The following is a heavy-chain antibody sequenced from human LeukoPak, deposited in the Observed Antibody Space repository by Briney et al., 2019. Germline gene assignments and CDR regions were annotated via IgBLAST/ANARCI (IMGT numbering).Heavy chain of an antibody. CDR3: ARDPAGYCTGSTCHGDY. D-gene: IGHD2-15*01. CDR2: ISSGGSSI. V-gene: IGHV3-48*03. J-gene: IGHJ4*02. CDR1: GFTFGYYE. Sequence: GGSLRLSCAASGFTFGYYEMNWVRQAPGKGLEWISYISSGGSSIYYADSVKGRFTISRDNAKDSLYLQMNSLRAEDTAVYYCARDPAGYCTGSTCHGDYWGQGTLVTVSS.